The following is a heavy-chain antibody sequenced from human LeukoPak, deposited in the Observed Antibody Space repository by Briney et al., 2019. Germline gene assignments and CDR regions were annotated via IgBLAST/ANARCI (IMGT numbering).Heavy chain of an antibody. Sequence: GGSLRLSCAASGFTFSDYDMHWVRQATGKGLEWASAIGTAGDTYYTGSVKGRFTISRENAKNSLYLQMNSLRAGDTAVYYCARVAKERVGGVYYFDYWGQGTLVTVSS. D-gene: IGHD1-1*01. CDR2: IGTAGDT. CDR1: GFTFSDYD. J-gene: IGHJ4*02. V-gene: IGHV3-13*01. CDR3: ARVAKERVGGVYYFDY.